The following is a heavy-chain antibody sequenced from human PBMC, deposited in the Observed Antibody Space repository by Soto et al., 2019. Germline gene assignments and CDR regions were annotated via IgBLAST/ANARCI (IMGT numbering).Heavy chain of an antibody. J-gene: IGHJ6*02. CDR2: LVPAFGTP. CDR3: ARGATIFGVAAYSYYEMEV. V-gene: IGHV1-69*01. CDR1: GGPFSNYA. Sequence: QVQLVQSGAEVKKPGSSVKVSCRASGGPFSNYAISWVRQAPGQGLEWMGGLVPAFGTPNYAQNLQGRITITADDSTTTVYMDLSSLRSEDTAVYYCARGATIFGVAAYSYYEMEVWGQGTTVTVSS. D-gene: IGHD3-3*01.